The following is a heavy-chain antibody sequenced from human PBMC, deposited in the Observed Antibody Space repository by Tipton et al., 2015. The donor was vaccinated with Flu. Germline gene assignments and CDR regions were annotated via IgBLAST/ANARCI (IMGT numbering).Heavy chain of an antibody. CDR3: ARDNDSSGPHYFDY. CDR2: VYHSGST. D-gene: IGHD3-22*01. J-gene: IGHJ4*02. V-gene: IGHV4-4*02. Sequence: TLSLTCAVSGDSISSSNWWSWVRQPPGKGLEWIGEVYHSGSTNYNPSLKSRVTISVDTSKNQFSLKLSSVTAADTAVYYCARDNDSSGPHYFDYWGQGTLVTVSS. CDR1: GDSISSSNW.